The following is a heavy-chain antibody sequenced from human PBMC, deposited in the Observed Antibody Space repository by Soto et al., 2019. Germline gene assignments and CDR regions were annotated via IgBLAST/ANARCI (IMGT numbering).Heavy chain of an antibody. CDR1: GGSITSITSHY. Sequence: QVRLQESGPGLVKPSETLSLTCTVSGGSITSITSHYCSWIRQPPGKVLEWIGYISYSGHTSYNPSLKSRVILSVDTSKNQVSLNLASVPAADTDVYDCATQGFGTLHGLVDVWGQGTTVTVSS. J-gene: IGHJ6*02. V-gene: IGHV4-59*08. D-gene: IGHD1-7*01. CDR2: ISYSGHT. CDR3: ATQGFGTLHGLVDV.